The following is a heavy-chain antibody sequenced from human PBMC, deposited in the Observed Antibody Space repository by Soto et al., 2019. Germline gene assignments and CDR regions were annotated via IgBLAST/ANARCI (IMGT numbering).Heavy chain of an antibody. D-gene: IGHD5-18*01. J-gene: IGHJ4*02. CDR1: GGSISSYY. CDR3: ARDSSRAGYSYEFAY. V-gene: IGHV4-59*01. Sequence: SETLSLTCTVSGGSISSYYWSWIRQPPGKGLEWIGFIYYSGSTNYNPSLKSRVTISVDTSKTQFSLKLSSVTAADTAVYYCARDSSRAGYSYEFAYWGLGTLVTVSS. CDR2: IYYSGST.